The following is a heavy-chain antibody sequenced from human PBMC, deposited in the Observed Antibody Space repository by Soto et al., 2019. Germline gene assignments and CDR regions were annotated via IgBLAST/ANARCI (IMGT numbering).Heavy chain of an antibody. D-gene: IGHD2-8*02. J-gene: IGHJ4*02. CDR1: GVSLTTTGVG. V-gene: IGHV2-5*02. CDR2: IYWDGDE. CDR3: GPRVFRTFYGLVTTAALYFDH. Sequence: QITLKESGPTLVKPTQTLTLTCTFSGVSLTTTGVGVGWIRQTPGRAPAWLALIYWDGDERYSPSLKTRLTTIKDATTKQVVLMLANKDPAEAATYYCGPRVFRTFYGLVTTAALYFDHWGQGALVTISS.